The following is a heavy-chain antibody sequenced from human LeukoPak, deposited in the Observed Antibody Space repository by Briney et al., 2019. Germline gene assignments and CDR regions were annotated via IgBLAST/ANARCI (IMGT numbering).Heavy chain of an antibody. CDR3: AKEYCSGGSCYSSITLFDY. J-gene: IGHJ4*02. V-gene: IGHV3-30*02. D-gene: IGHD2-15*01. CDR1: RFTLSSYG. CDR2: IRYDGSNK. Sequence: GGSLRLSRAASRFTLSSYGMHWVRQAPGKGLEWGAFIRYDGSNKYYADSVPGRFTISRDNSKNTLYLQMNSLRAEDTAVYYCAKEYCSGGSCYSSITLFDYWGQGTLVTVSS.